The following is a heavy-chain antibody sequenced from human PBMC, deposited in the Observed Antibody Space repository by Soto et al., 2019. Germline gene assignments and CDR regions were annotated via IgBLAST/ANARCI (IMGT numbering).Heavy chain of an antibody. V-gene: IGHV1-69*06. J-gene: IGHJ6*02. CDR2: IIPIFGTA. CDR1: GGTFSSYA. D-gene: IGHD2-2*01. CDR3: ARDAGSGIVVVPAAQEENGYYYYYGMDV. Sequence: QVQLVQSGAEVKKPGSSVKVSCKASGGTFSSYAISWVRQAPGQGLEWMGGIIPIFGTANYAKKFQGRVTITADKSTSTAYMELSSLRSEDTAVYYCARDAGSGIVVVPAAQEENGYYYYYGMDVWGQGTTVTVSS.